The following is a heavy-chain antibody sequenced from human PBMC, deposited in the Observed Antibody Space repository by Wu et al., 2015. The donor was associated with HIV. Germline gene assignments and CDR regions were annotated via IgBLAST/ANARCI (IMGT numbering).Heavy chain of an antibody. Sequence: QVQLVQSGAEVKKPGSSVKVSCKASGGTFSSYAISWVRQAPGQGLEWMGGIIPIFGTANYAQKFQGRVTITTDESTSTAYMELSSLRSEDTAVYYCARGKSQTTRRHLSSGWPSYYYVRYGRRGAKGPRVTVSS. CDR1: GGTFSSYA. CDR2: IIPIFGTA. CDR3: ARGKSQTTRRHLSSGWPSYYYVRYGRR. J-gene: IGHJ6*02. D-gene: IGHD6-19*01. V-gene: IGHV1-69*05.